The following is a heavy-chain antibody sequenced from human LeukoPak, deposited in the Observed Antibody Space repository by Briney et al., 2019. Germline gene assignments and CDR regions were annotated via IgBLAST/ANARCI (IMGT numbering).Heavy chain of an antibody. CDR1: GFTFSSYA. CDR3: AKDLSGSRDAFDI. J-gene: IGHJ3*02. V-gene: IGHV3-23*01. D-gene: IGHD1-26*01. CDR2: ISGSGGST. Sequence: GGSLRLSCAASGFTFSSYAMSWVRQAPGKGLEWVSAISGSGGSTCYADSVKGRFTISRDNSKNTLYLQMNSLRAEDTAVYYCAKDLSGSRDAFDIWGQGTMVTVSS.